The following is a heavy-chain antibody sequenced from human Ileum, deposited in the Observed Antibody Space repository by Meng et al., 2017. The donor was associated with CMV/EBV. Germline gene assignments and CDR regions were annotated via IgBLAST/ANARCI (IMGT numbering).Heavy chain of an antibody. CDR1: GFTVSSNY. J-gene: IGHJ4*02. V-gene: IGHV3-53*01. D-gene: IGHD1-14*01. Sequence: GESLKISCAASGFTVSSNYMTWVRQAPGKGLEWASVISSDDRTYYADSVRGRFTISRDNSENTVYLQMKSLRAEDTAVYYCARGLTGRYPFDYWGQGTLVTVSS. CDR3: ARGLTGRYPFDY. CDR2: ISSDDRT.